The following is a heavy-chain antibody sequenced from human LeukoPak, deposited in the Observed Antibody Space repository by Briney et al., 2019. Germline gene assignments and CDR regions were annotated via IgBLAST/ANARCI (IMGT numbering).Heavy chain of an antibody. Sequence: PSETLSLTCTVSGGSISSYYWSWIRQPPGKGLEWIGYIYYSGSTNYNPSLKSRVTMSIDTSKNQFSLQLSSVTAADTAVYYCAREGRLIAAGYYYGMDVWGQGTTVTVSS. V-gene: IGHV4-59*12. CDR1: GGSISSYY. D-gene: IGHD6-13*01. CDR3: AREGRLIAAGYYYGMDV. CDR2: IYYSGST. J-gene: IGHJ6*02.